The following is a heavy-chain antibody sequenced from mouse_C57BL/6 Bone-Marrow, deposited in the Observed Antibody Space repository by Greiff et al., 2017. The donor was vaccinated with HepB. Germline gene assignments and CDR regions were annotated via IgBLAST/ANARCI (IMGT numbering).Heavy chain of an antibody. V-gene: IGHV14-4*01. CDR3: TRSLLSPHDY. J-gene: IGHJ2*01. Sequence: EVKLQESGAELVRPGASVKLSCTASGFNIKDDYMHWVKQRPEQGLEWIGWIDPENGDTEYASKFQGKATITADTSSNTAYLQLSSLTSEDTAVYYCTRSLLSPHDYWGQGTTLTVSS. D-gene: IGHD6-1*01. CDR1: GFNIKDDY. CDR2: IDPENGDT.